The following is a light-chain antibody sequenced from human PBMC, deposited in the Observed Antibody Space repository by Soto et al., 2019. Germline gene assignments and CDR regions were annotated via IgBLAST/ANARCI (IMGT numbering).Light chain of an antibody. Sequence: EIVMTQSPATLSVSLGERATLSCRASQSVSSNLAWYQQKPGQAPRLLIYGASTRATGIPARFSGSGSGTEFTLTISSLQSEDFAVYYCHQYNNWPPGTFGQGTKLEI. J-gene: IGKJ2*02. CDR1: QSVSSN. CDR3: HQYNNWPPGT. V-gene: IGKV3D-15*01. CDR2: GAS.